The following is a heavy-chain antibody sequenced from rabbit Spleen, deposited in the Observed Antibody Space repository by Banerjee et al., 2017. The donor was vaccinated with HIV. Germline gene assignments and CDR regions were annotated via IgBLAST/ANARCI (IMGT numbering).Heavy chain of an antibody. CDR3: ARGAWSNDCMNL. Sequence: QSLEESGGDLAKPGTSLTLTCTASGFTLSSYYICWVRQAPGKGLEWIACIYADSSGSTYYASWAKGRFTISKTSSTTVTLQMTSLTAADTATYFCARGAWSNDCMNLWGPGTLVTVS. J-gene: IGHJ4*01. D-gene: IGHD2-1*01. CDR2: IYADSSGST. V-gene: IGHV1S40*01. CDR1: GFTLSSYY.